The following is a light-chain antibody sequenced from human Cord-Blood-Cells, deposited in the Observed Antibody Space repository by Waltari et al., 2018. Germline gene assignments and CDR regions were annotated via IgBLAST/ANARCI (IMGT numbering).Light chain of an antibody. CDR3: CSYAGSYTWV. CDR2: DVS. V-gene: IGLV2-11*01. Sequence: QSALTQPRPVSGSPGQSVPISCTGTSSDVGGYNSVSWYQQPPGKIPKLMIYDVSKRPAGVPDRFSGSKSGNTASLTISGLQAEDEADYYCCSYAGSYTWVFGGGTKLTVL. CDR1: SSDVGGYNS. J-gene: IGLJ3*02.